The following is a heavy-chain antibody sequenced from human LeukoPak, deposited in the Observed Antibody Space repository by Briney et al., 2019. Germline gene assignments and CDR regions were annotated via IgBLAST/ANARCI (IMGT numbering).Heavy chain of an antibody. Sequence: SETLSLTCTVSGGSISSGSYYWSWIRQPAGKGLEWIGRIYTSGSTNYNPSLKSRVTISVDTSNNQFSLKVTSVTAADTAVYFCARGGNYWDAFDIWGQGTMVTVSS. CDR3: ARGGNYWDAFDI. V-gene: IGHV4-61*02. J-gene: IGHJ3*02. CDR2: IYTSGST. D-gene: IGHD1-26*01. CDR1: GGSISSGSYY.